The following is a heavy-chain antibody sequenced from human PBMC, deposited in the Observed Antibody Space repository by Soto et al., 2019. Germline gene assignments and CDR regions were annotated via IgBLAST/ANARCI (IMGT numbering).Heavy chain of an antibody. D-gene: IGHD1-26*01. CDR2: IYYSGST. Sequence: SETLSLTCTVSGGSISSSSYYWGWIRQPPGKGLKWIGSIYYSGSTYYAPSLKRRVTISVDTSKNQLSLRLSSVTAADTAVYYCARHRGLHYGFDYWGQGTLVTVSS. CDR3: ARHRGLHYGFDY. J-gene: IGHJ4*02. CDR1: GGSISSSSYY. V-gene: IGHV4-39*01.